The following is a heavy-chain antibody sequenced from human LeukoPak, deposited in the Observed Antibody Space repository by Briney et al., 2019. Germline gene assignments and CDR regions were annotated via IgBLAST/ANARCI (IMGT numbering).Heavy chain of an antibody. CDR3: ARERKSSTSMDY. CDR1: GFTVSNNY. V-gene: IGHV3-53*01. Sequence: GGSLRLSCAASGFTVSNNYMNWVRQAPGKGLEWVSLIYSGGTTYYADSVKGRFTISRDNSKNTLYLQMNSLRAEDTAVYFCARERKSSTSMDYWGQGTLVTVSS. CDR2: IYSGGTT. D-gene: IGHD2-2*01. J-gene: IGHJ4*02.